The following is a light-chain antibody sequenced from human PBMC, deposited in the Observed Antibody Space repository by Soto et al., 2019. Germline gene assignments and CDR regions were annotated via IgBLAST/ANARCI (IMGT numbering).Light chain of an antibody. Sequence: EIVLTQSPGTLSLSPGERSTLSCRAGQSVSSNYLAWYQQTPGQAPRLLIYGASSRATGIPDRFSGSGSGTDFSLTISRLDPEDFAVYYCQQYGSSPTFGQGTKVDIK. J-gene: IGKJ1*01. V-gene: IGKV3-20*01. CDR3: QQYGSSPT. CDR1: QSVSSNY. CDR2: GAS.